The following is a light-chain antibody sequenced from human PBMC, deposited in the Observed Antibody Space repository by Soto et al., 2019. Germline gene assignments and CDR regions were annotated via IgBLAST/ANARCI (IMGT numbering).Light chain of an antibody. CDR3: QQYDSSPRT. V-gene: IGKV3-20*01. Sequence: DIVLTQSPGALSLSPGERATLSCRASQSVSSSFLAWYQQKPGQAPRLLIYGASSRATGIPDGFSGSGSGTDFTLTISRLEPEDFAVYYCQQYDSSPRTFGQGTKVEIK. CDR2: GAS. J-gene: IGKJ1*01. CDR1: QSVSSSF.